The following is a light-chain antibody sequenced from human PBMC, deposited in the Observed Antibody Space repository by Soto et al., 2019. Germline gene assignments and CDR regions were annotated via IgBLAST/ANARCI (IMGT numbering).Light chain of an antibody. V-gene: IGKV3-15*01. CDR3: QQYNNWPLT. J-gene: IGKJ4*01. CDR2: GAS. CDR1: HRVSSY. Sequence: EIQMTQSPATLSVSPGESATLSCRASHRVSSYLAWYQQKPGQAPRLLIYGASTRATGIPARFSGSGSGTVFTLTISSLQSEDFAVYFCQQYNNWPLTFGGGTKVEIK.